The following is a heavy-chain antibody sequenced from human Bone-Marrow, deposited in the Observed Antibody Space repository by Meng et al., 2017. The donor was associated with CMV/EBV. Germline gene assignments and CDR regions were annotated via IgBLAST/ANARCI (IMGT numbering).Heavy chain of an antibody. J-gene: IGHJ4*02. Sequence: SLGAYSEASGFTFDDYAMHWVRQAPGKGLEWVSGISWNSGSIGYADSVKGRFTISRDNAKNSLYLQMNSLRAEDTALYYCAKGRYYDSSGSLGSDYCGQGTLVTVSS. D-gene: IGHD3-22*01. CDR1: GFTFDDYA. CDR2: ISWNSGSI. V-gene: IGHV3-9*01. CDR3: AKGRYYDSSGSLGSDY.